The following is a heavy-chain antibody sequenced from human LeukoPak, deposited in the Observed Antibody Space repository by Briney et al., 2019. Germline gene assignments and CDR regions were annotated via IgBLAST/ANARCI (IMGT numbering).Heavy chain of an antibody. D-gene: IGHD3-10*01. Sequence: PSETLSLTCTVSGGSISSSNWWSWVRQPPGKGLEWIGEIYHSGRTNYNPSLKSRVTISVDKSKNQFSLKLSSVTAADTAVYYCARIRGFGADYYYYYMDVWGKGTTVTVSS. CDR2: IYHSGRT. J-gene: IGHJ6*03. CDR3: ARIRGFGADYYYYYMDV. CDR1: GGSISSSNW. V-gene: IGHV4-4*02.